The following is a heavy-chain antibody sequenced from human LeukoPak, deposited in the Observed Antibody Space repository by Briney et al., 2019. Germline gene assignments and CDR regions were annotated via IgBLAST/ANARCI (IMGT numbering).Heavy chain of an antibody. D-gene: IGHD3-10*01. V-gene: IGHV3-23*01. J-gene: IGHJ4*02. CDR1: GFTFSSNA. CDR3: AKDAVAPGGSGDYFDY. Sequence: GGSLRLSCAASGFTFSSNAMSWVRQAPGKGREWVSVITGNGGRTYYADSVKGRFTISRDNSKNTLSLQMNSLRAEDTAVYYCAKDAVAPGGSGDYFDYWGQGTLVTVSS. CDR2: ITGNGGRT.